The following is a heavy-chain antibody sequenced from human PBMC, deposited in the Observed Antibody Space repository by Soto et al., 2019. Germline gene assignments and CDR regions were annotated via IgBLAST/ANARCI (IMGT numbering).Heavy chain of an antibody. D-gene: IGHD5-12*01. Sequence: PGESLKISCKGSGHRFASYWISWVRQIPGQGLEWMGRIDPTDSYTNYSPSFQGHVNISADKSISTAYLQWSSLKASDTAIYYCARHGEDNIAAWVNWHFEPWGRGPLVTVS. J-gene: IGHJ2*01. CDR2: IDPTDSYT. CDR3: ARHGEDNIAAWVNWHFEP. V-gene: IGHV5-10-1*01. CDR1: GHRFASYW.